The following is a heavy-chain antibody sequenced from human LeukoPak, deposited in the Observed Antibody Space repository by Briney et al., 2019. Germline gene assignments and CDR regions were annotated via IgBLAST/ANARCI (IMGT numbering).Heavy chain of an antibody. D-gene: IGHD6-19*01. CDR2: IHADGVGT. V-gene: IGHV3-23*01. CDR3: GKGRVSE. Sequence: SGGSLRLSCAASGFPFNTQDMRWVRQAPGKGLEWVSSIHADGVGTFYAGSVRGRFTISRDNSKNTLDPQMNSLRVEDTAVYYCGKGRVSEWGQGTLVTVSS. J-gene: IGHJ4*02. CDR1: GFPFNTQD.